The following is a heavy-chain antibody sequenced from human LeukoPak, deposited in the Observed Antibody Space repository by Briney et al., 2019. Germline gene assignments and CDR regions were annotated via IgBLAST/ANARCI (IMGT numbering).Heavy chain of an antibody. V-gene: IGHV3-21*01. Sequence: PGGSLRLSCAASGFTFSSYSMNWVRQAPGKGLEWVSSISSSSSYIYYADSVKGRFTISRDNAKNSLYLQMNSLRAEDTAVYYCARVRDGYKPPKLSSYYYMDVWAKGPRSPSP. CDR1: GFTFSSYS. J-gene: IGHJ6*03. D-gene: IGHD5-24*01. CDR2: ISSSSSYI. CDR3: ARVRDGYKPPKLSSYYYMDV.